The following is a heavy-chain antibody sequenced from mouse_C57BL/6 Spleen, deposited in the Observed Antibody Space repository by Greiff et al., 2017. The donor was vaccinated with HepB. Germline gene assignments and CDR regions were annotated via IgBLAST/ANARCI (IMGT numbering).Heavy chain of an antibody. CDR1: GYTFTDYN. J-gene: IGHJ3*01. D-gene: IGHD1-1*01. CDR2: INPNNGGT. CDR3: ARSGYHGSRKGFAY. Sequence: EVQLQQSGPELVKPGASVKIPCKASGYTFTDYNMDWVKQSHGKSLEWIGDINPNNGGTIYNQKFKGKATLTVDKSSSTAYMELRSLTSEDTAVYYCARSGYHGSRKGFAYWGQGTLVTVSA. V-gene: IGHV1-18*01.